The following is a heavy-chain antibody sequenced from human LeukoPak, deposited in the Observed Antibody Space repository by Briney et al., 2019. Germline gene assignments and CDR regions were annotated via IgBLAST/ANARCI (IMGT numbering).Heavy chain of an antibody. J-gene: IGHJ4*02. D-gene: IGHD1-26*01. CDR1: GFTFSRYA. CDR3: ARGRGATKKY. V-gene: IGHV3-30*04. CDR2: ISFDATKA. Sequence: GGSLRLSCAASGFTFSRYALHWVRQAPGKGLEWVAVISFDATKAYYADAVKGRFSISRDNSNSTLFLQMNSLRENDTAVYHCARGRGATKKYWGRGPLVTVSS.